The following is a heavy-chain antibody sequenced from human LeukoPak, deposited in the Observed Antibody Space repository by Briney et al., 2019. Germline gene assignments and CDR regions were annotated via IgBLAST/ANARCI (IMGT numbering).Heavy chain of an antibody. J-gene: IGHJ4*02. CDR1: GFTFSSYE. CDR2: ISSSGSVI. D-gene: IGHD3-22*01. Sequence: GGSLRLSCAASGFTFSSYEMNWVRQAPGKGLEWVSYISSSGSVIYYADSVKGRFTISRDNTKKSLYLQMNSLRAEDTAVYYCARDRYGRSGYYDYWGQGTLVTVSS. V-gene: IGHV3-48*03. CDR3: ARDRYGRSGYYDY.